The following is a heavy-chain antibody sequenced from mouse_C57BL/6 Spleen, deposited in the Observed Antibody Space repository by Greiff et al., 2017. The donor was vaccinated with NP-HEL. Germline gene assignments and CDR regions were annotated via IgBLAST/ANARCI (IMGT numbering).Heavy chain of an antibody. V-gene: IGHV5-6*02. D-gene: IGHD1-1*01. CDR3: ARHEVTTGRDFDY. CDR1: GFTFSSYG. CDR2: ISSGGSYT. J-gene: IGHJ2*01. Sequence: DVMLVESGGDLVKPGGSLKLSCAASGFTFSSYGMSWVRQTPDKRLEWVATISSGGSYTYYPDSVKGRFTISRDNAKNTLYLQMSSLKSEDTAMYYCARHEVTTGRDFDYWGQGTTLTVSS.